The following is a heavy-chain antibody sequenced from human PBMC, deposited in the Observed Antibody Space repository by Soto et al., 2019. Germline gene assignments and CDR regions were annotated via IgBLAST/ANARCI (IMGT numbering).Heavy chain of an antibody. CDR2: IFYSGST. D-gene: IGHD4-17*01. CDR3: VRHTRITVHRHHDYYFNT. CDR1: GGSISSGYYY. V-gene: IGHV4-39*01. Sequence: PSETLSLTCSVSGGSISSGYYYWGLIGESPGKGLEWFGSIFYSGSTYYNPSLKSRITISVLTSQNGFSLRLTSMTAGDAAVYYCVRHTRITVHRHHDYYFNTWGPGNLVTVSS. J-gene: IGHJ4*02.